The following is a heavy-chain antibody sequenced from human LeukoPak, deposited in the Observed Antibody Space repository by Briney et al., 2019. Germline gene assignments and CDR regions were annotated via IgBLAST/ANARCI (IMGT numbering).Heavy chain of an antibody. Sequence: PSQTLSLTCTVSGGSISSGDYYWSWIRQPPGKGLEWIGYIYYSGSTYYNPSLKSRVTISVDTSKNQFSLKLGSVTAADTAVYYCAREVDTYYFDYWGQGTLVTVSS. CDR3: AREVDTYYFDY. V-gene: IGHV4-30-4*08. J-gene: IGHJ4*02. CDR1: GGSISSGDYY. CDR2: IYYSGST. D-gene: IGHD2-15*01.